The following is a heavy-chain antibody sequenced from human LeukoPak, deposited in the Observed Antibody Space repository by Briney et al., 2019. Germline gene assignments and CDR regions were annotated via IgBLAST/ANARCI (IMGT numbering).Heavy chain of an antibody. V-gene: IGHV4-39*07. D-gene: IGHD3-16*01. CDR1: RGSISSSSYY. Sequence: SETLSLTCSVSRGSISSSSYYWGWIRQPPGKGLEWIGSIYYSGRTYYNPSLKSRVTISVDTSKNQFSLKLSSVTAADTAVYYCASPTQGAYYFDYWGQGTLVTVSS. J-gene: IGHJ4*02. CDR3: ASPTQGAYYFDY. CDR2: IYYSGRT.